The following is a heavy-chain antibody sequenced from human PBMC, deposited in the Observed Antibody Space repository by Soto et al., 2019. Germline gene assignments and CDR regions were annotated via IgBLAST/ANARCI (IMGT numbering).Heavy chain of an antibody. CDR1: GFTFSSYA. Sequence: GGSLRLSCAASGFTFSSYAMSWVRQAPGKGLEWVSAISGSGGSTYYADSVKGRFTISRDNSKNTLYLQMNSLRAEDTGVYYFAKDGGGGELGGYYFDYWGQGTLVTVSS. CDR3: AKDGGGGELGGYYFDY. V-gene: IGHV3-23*01. CDR2: ISGSGGST. J-gene: IGHJ4*02. D-gene: IGHD1-26*01.